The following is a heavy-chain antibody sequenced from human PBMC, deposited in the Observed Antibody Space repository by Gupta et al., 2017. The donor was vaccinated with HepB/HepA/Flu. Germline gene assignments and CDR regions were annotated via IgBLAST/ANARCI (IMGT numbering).Heavy chain of an antibody. J-gene: IGHJ5*02. V-gene: IGHV1-3*01. CDR1: GFTLNSYP. CDR3: ARAATVTTGWFDP. D-gene: IGHD4-17*01. Sequence: QVQFVQSGAEVRKPGASVKVSCKASGFTLNSYPIHWMRQAPGQRLEWMGWVNAANGNIDYPQKCQDRVTLTTDTSANIAYMDLSGVRSEDTAVYYCARAATVTTGWFDPGGQGTKVIVSS. CDR2: VNAANGNI.